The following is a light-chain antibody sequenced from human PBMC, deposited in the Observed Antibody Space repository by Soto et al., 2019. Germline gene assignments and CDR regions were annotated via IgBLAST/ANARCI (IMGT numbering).Light chain of an antibody. CDR3: QQYSSYEWT. CDR1: QSISTW. J-gene: IGKJ1*01. CDR2: MAS. Sequence: DIKMTQSPSTLSASVGDRVTITCRASQSISTWLAWYQHKPGKAPNLLIYMASSLERGVPSRFSGSGSGTEFTLTISSLQPDDYATYYCQQYSSYEWTFGQGTKVEI. V-gene: IGKV1-5*03.